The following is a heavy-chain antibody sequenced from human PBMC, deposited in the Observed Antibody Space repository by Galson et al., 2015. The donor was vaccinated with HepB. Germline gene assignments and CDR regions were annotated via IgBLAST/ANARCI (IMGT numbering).Heavy chain of an antibody. J-gene: IGHJ4*02. D-gene: IGHD2-15*01. V-gene: IGHV4-61*01. CDR2: IYHSGST. CDR3: ARGPDIVVVVAALSPFDY. CDR1: GGSVSSGSYY. Sequence: ETLSLTCTVSGGSVSSGSYYWSWIRQPPGKGLEWIGYIYHSGSTNYNPSLKSRVTISVDTSKNQFSLKLSSVTAADTAVYYCARGPDIVVVVAALSPFDYWGQGTLVTVSS.